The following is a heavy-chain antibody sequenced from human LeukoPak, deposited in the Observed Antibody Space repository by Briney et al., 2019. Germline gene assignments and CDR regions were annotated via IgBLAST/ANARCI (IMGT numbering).Heavy chain of an antibody. Sequence: ASVKVSCKASGYSFTGHYMHWVRQAPGQGLEWMGWINPKSGGTNYAQKFQGRVTMTRDTSISTAYMDMSSLRSDDTAVYYCATNQYGDYTLGDYWGQGTLVSVSS. J-gene: IGHJ4*02. V-gene: IGHV1-2*02. CDR3: ATNQYGDYTLGDY. CDR1: GYSFTGHY. D-gene: IGHD4-17*01. CDR2: INPKSGGT.